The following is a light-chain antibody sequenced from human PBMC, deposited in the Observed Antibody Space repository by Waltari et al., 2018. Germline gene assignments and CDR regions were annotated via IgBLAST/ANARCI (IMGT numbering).Light chain of an antibody. J-gene: IGLJ2*01. CDR1: SSNSGSNN. V-gene: IGLV1-44*01. Sequence: QSVLTQPPSASGNPGQRVIIFCSGSSSNSGSNNVTWYQQLPGTATKLLMYSNNQRSSGVPDRFSGSKSGTSASLAIRGLQSEDEADYYCAAWDDNLSSPVFGGGTKLTVL. CDR2: SNN. CDR3: AAWDDNLSSPV.